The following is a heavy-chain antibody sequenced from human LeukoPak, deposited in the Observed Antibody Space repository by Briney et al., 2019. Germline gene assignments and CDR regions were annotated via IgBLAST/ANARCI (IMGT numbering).Heavy chain of an antibody. Sequence: GGSLRLSCAASGFTFSSYWMNWARQAPGKGLEWVAAISNAGTKKLYADSVKGRFTISRDTSKNTLYLQMDGLRAEDTAVYYCARGLSSGWYQPFNYWGQGTLVTVSS. J-gene: IGHJ4*02. CDR3: ARGLSSGWYQPFNY. D-gene: IGHD6-19*01. CDR2: ISNAGTKK. CDR1: GFTFSSYW. V-gene: IGHV3-30*03.